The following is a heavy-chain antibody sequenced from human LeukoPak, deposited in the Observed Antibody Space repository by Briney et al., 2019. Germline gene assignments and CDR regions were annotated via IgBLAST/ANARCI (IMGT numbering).Heavy chain of an antibody. Sequence: PGGSLRLSCAASGFTFSSYWMSWVRQAPGKGLEWVANIKQDGSEKYYVDSVKGRFTISRDNAKNSLYLQMNSLRAEDTAVYYCARESAVRGVDYYYYYYMDVWGKGTTVAVSS. D-gene: IGHD3-10*01. V-gene: IGHV3-7*01. J-gene: IGHJ6*03. CDR2: IKQDGSEK. CDR3: ARESAVRGVDYYYYYYMDV. CDR1: GFTFSSYW.